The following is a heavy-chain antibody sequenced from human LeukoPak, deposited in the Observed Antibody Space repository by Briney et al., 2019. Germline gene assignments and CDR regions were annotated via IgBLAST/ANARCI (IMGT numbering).Heavy chain of an antibody. CDR1: GFTFSSHA. J-gene: IGHJ4*02. CDR2: MSYDGNSK. V-gene: IGHV3-30-3*01. D-gene: IGHD3-10*01. Sequence: GRSLRLSCAASGFTFSSHAIHWVRQAPGKGLEWVAVMSYDGNSKYYADSVKGRFTISRDNSKNTLYLEMNNLKIEDTAVYHCARDGDTAIRGVNFDYWGQGTLVTVSS. CDR3: ARDGDTAIRGVNFDY.